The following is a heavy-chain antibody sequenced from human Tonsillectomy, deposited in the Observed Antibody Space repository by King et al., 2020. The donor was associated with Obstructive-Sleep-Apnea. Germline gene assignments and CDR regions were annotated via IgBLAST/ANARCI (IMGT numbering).Heavy chain of an antibody. CDR1: GFTFSNYW. V-gene: IGHV3-7*01. Sequence: VQLVESGGGLVQPGGSLRLSCTVSGFTFSNYWMTWVRQAPGKGLEWVANIKQDGGEKYYVDSVKGRFTISRDNAKNSLYLQMNRLRAEDTAVYYCARDRPRDDYGDLHEVYWGQGTLVTVSS. CDR2: IKQDGGEK. J-gene: IGHJ4*02. CDR3: ARDRPRDDYGDLHEVY. D-gene: IGHD4-17*01.